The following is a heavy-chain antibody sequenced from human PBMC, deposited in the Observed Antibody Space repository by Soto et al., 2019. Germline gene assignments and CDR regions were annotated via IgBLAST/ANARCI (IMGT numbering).Heavy chain of an antibody. J-gene: IGHJ4*02. CDR2: IIPVFDTV. Sequence: QEQLVQSGAEVKKSGSSVKVSCKDTGGLFSSYAVSWVRQAPGQGLEWMVGIIPVFDTVYYAQKFQGRVTITADESTNTAYVELSSLRSEDTAMYYCARGGSGYVWFNEFWGQGTLVTVSS. V-gene: IGHV1-69*01. CDR3: ARGGSGYVWFNEF. D-gene: IGHD3-22*01. CDR1: GGLFSSYA.